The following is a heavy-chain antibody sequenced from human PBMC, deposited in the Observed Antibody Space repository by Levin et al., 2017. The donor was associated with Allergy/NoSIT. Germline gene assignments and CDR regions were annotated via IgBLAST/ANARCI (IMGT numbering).Heavy chain of an antibody. Sequence: PSETLSLTCAVYGGSFSGYYWSWIRQPPGKGLEWIGEINHSGSTNYNPSLKSRVTISVDTSKNQFSLKLSSVTAADTAVYYCARGKIGTRERGSGSYYVGMGHYYYYYGMDVWGQGTTVTVSS. J-gene: IGHJ6*02. V-gene: IGHV4-34*01. CDR3: ARGKIGTRERGSGSYYVGMGHYYYYYGMDV. CDR1: GGSFSGYY. CDR2: INHSGST. D-gene: IGHD3-10*01.